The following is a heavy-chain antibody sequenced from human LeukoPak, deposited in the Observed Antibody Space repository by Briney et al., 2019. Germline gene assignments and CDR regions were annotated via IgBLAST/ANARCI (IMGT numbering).Heavy chain of an antibody. J-gene: IGHJ4*02. D-gene: IGHD2-15*01. V-gene: IGHV3-48*03. CDR3: ARGMVVAAIFDY. CDR1: GFTFSSYE. CDR2: ISSSGSTI. Sequence: PGGSLRLSCAASGFTFSSYEMNWVRQAPGKGLEWVSYISSSGSTIYYADSVKGRFTISRDNAKNSLYLQMNSLRAEDTAVCYCARGMVVAAIFDYWGRGTLVTVSS.